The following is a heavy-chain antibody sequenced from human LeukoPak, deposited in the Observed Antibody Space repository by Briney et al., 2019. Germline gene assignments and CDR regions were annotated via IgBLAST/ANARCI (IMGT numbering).Heavy chain of an antibody. CDR2: INHSGST. CDR1: GGSFSGYY. J-gene: IGHJ3*02. V-gene: IGHV4-34*01. CDR3: ARGGYFSGGSCYSGYAFDM. D-gene: IGHD2-15*01. Sequence: SETLSLTCAVCGGSFSGYYWSWLRQPPGKGLEWIGEINHSGSTNYNPSLKSRVTISVDTSKNQFLLQLSSVTAADTAVYYCARGGYFSGGSCYSGYAFDMWGRGTRVTVSS.